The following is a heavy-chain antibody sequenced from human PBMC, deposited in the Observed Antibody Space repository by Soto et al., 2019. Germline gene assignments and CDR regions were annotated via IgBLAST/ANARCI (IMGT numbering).Heavy chain of an antibody. V-gene: IGHV1-3*01. D-gene: IGHD3-10*01. CDR3: AREGITIVRGVEGGLPYYYYYGMDV. Sequence: ASVKVSCKASGYTFTSYAMHWVRQAPGQRLEWMGWINAGNGNTKYSQKFQGRVTITRDTSASTAYMELSSLRSEDTAVYYCAREGITIVRGVEGGLPYYYYYGMDVWGQGTTVTVSS. J-gene: IGHJ6*02. CDR2: INAGNGNT. CDR1: GYTFTSYA.